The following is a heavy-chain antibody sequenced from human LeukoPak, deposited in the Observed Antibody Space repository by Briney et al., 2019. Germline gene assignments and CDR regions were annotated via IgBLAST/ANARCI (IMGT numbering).Heavy chain of an antibody. CDR1: GYSFTSYW. V-gene: IGHV5-51*01. CDR3: ARQRAWGYWYFDL. D-gene: IGHD7-27*01. CDR2: IYPGDSDT. Sequence: KHGESLKISCKGSGYSFTSYWIGWVRQMPGKGLEWMGIIYPGDSDTRYSPSFQGQVTISADKSISTAYLQWSSLKASDTAMYYRARQRAWGYWYFDLWGRGTLVTVSS. J-gene: IGHJ2*01.